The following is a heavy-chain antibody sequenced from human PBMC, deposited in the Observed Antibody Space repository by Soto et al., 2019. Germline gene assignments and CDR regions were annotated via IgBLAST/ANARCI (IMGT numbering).Heavy chain of an antibody. D-gene: IGHD6-13*01. V-gene: IGHV1-18*01. CDR3: ARTYGNSGYSP. Sequence: ASVKVSCKASGYTFTSYGITWVRQAPGQGLEWMGWISTYNGNTNYAQNLQGRVTMTTDTFTNTAYMELRSLRSDDTAVYYCARTYGNSGYSPWGQGTLVTVSS. CDR2: ISTYNGNT. CDR1: GYTFTSYG. J-gene: IGHJ5*02.